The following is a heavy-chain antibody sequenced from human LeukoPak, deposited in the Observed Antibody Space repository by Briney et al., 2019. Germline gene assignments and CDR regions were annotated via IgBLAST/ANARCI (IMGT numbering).Heavy chain of an antibody. V-gene: IGHV1-18*01. J-gene: IGHJ3*02. CDR1: GYTFTSYG. Sequence: ASVKVSCKASGYTFTSYGISWVRQAPGQGLEWMGWISAYNGNTNYAQKLQGRVTMTTDTSTGTAYMELRSLRSDDTAVYYCARESSIAAPATFDIWGQGTMVTVSS. CDR3: ARESSIAAPATFDI. CDR2: ISAYNGNT. D-gene: IGHD6-6*01.